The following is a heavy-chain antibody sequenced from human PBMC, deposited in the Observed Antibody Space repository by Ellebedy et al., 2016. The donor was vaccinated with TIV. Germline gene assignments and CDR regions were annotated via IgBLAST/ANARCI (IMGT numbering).Heavy chain of an antibody. CDR1: GFTFSPYA. Sequence: GESLKISCAASGFTFSPYAMAWVRQAPGKGLEWVSGIVGSGAEKYADSVKGRFTISRDNSKRTVELQMRSVRAEDTAVYVCAKDRTSGDGYWVFDSWGQGTMVSVSS. V-gene: IGHV3-23*01. J-gene: IGHJ4*02. D-gene: IGHD2-21*02. CDR2: IVGSGA. CDR3: AKDRTSGDGYWVFDS.